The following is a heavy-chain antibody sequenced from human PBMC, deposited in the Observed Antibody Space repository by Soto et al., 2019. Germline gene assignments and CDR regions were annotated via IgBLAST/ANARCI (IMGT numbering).Heavy chain of an antibody. Sequence: ASVKVSCKGSGYSFRDYGVSWVRQAPGQGLEWMGWISAYTGDTHYARKFQGTLTMTTDISTSTAYMELRSVRSDDTAFYYCARAPVYGDHDFWGQGTLVTVSS. CDR2: ISAYTGDT. V-gene: IGHV1-18*01. J-gene: IGHJ4*02. CDR3: ARAPVYGDHDF. D-gene: IGHD4-17*01. CDR1: GYSFRDYG.